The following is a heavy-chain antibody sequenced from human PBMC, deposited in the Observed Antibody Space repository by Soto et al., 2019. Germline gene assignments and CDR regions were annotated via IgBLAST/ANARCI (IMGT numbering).Heavy chain of an antibody. CDR3: AKGRGGKTVANFGMDV. D-gene: IGHD3-16*01. CDR2: ISPFGGAT. V-gene: IGHV1-46*01. CDR1: GYTFTSYY. Sequence: ASVKVSCKASGYTFTSYYMHWVRQAPGQGLEWMGLISPFGGATAYAQRFKGRVTVTMDKSSTTFYLELSSLRSDDTAVYYCAKGRGGKTVANFGMDVWGQGVTVTVSS. J-gene: IGHJ6*02.